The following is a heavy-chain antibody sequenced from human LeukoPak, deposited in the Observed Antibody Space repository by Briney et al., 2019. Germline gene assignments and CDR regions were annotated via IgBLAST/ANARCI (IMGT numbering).Heavy chain of an antibody. CDR1: GFTVSRNY. Sequence: GGSLRLSCAVSGFTVSRNYMTWVRQAPGKGLECVSVIYSGGTTYYADSVKGRFTISRDNSKNTLYLQMNSLRAEDTAVYFCAKGANYYYYIDVWGQGTTVTVSS. V-gene: IGHV3-53*01. CDR3: AKGANYYYYIDV. J-gene: IGHJ6*03. CDR2: IYSGGTT.